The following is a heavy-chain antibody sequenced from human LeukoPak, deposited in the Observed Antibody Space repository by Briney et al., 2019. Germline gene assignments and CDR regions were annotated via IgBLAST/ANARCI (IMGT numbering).Heavy chain of an antibody. D-gene: IGHD3-22*01. CDR3: ARQWGTMIVVVAFDI. J-gene: IGHJ3*02. Sequence: SETLSLTCTVSGGSISSSSYYWGWIRQPPGKGLEWIGSIYYSGSTYYNPSLKSRVTISVDTSKNQFSLKLSSVTAADTAVYYCARQWGTMIVVVAFDIWDQGTMVTVSS. V-gene: IGHV4-39*01. CDR2: IYYSGST. CDR1: GGSISSSSYY.